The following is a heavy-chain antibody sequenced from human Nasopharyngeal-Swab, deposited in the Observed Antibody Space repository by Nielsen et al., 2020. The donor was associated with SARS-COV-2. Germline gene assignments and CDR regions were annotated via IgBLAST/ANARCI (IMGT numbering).Heavy chain of an antibody. CDR3: ARGRPWGYVWGTYRNDAFDI. CDR1: GGSFSVYY. CDR2: INHSGST. Sequence: SGTLSLTCAVYGGSFSVYYWRWIRQPPGKGLEWIGEINHSGSTNYNPSLKSRVTISVDTSKNQVSLKLSSVSAADTAVYYCARGRPWGYVWGTYRNDAFDIWGRGTMVTVSS. V-gene: IGHV4-34*01. D-gene: IGHD3-16*02. J-gene: IGHJ3*02.